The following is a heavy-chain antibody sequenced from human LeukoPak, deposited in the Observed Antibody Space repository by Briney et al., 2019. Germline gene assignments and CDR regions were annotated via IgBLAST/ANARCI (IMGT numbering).Heavy chain of an antibody. V-gene: IGHV4-34*01. D-gene: IGHD2-2*01. J-gene: IGHJ4*02. Sequence: NPSETLSLTCAVYGGSFSGYYWSWIRQPPGKGLEWVGEINHSGRTNYNPSLKSRVTISVDTSKNQFSLKLSSVTAADTAVYYCARPKYCSSTSCSRRGPYFDYWGQGSLVTVSS. CDR2: INHSGRT. CDR1: GGSFSGYY. CDR3: ARPKYCSSTSCSRRGPYFDY.